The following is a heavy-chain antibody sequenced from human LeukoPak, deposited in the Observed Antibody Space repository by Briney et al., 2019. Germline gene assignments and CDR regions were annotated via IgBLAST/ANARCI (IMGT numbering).Heavy chain of an antibody. Sequence: NSSETLSLTCTVSGGSISSYYWSWIRQPPGKGLEWIGYIYYSGSNNYNPFLKSRVTISVDTSKNQFSLKLSSVTAADTAVYYCARDRAYYYDSSGMDVWGQGTTVTVSS. CDR1: GGSISSYY. J-gene: IGHJ6*02. CDR2: IYYSGSN. D-gene: IGHD3-22*01. V-gene: IGHV4-59*01. CDR3: ARDRAYYYDSSGMDV.